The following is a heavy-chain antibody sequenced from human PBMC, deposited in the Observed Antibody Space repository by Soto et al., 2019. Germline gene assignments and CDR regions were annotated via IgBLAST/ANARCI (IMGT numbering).Heavy chain of an antibody. CDR2: IYYRGST. CDR1: GGSISSGDYY. D-gene: IGHD3-9*01. Sequence: QVQLQESGPGLVKPSQTLSLTCTVSGGSISSGDYYWSWLRQHPGKGLEWIGYIYYRGSTYYNPSLKSRVTISVDTSKNQFSLKLSSVTAADTAVYYCARSAFLTGINFDLWGQGTLVTVSS. CDR3: ARSAFLTGINFDL. V-gene: IGHV4-31*03. J-gene: IGHJ4*02.